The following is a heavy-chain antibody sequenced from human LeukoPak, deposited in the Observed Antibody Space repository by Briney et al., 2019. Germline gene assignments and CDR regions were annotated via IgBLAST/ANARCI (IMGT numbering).Heavy chain of an antibody. D-gene: IGHD6-13*01. CDR2: INPNSGGT. V-gene: IGHV1-2*02. J-gene: IGHJ5*02. CDR3: ARAYSSSWYGGTGGWFDP. CDR1: GYTFTGYY. Sequence: ASVKVSCKASGYTFTGYYMHWVRQAPGQGLEWMGWINPNSGGTNYAQKFQGRVTMTRDTSISTAYMELSRLRSDDTAVYYCARAYSSSWYGGTGGWFDPWGQGTLVTVSS.